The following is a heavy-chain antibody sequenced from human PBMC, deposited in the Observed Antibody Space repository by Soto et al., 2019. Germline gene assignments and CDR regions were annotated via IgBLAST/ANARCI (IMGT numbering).Heavy chain of an antibody. CDR1: GWSFSGYS. Sequence: SETLSLTCAVYGWSFSGYSWNWIRQPPGKGLEWIGEINHSGSTNYNPSLKGRVTISLDTSKNQFPLRLTSLTAADTAVYFCARAPQIVAMGRPFDYWGQGILVTVSS. D-gene: IGHD5-12*01. J-gene: IGHJ4*02. V-gene: IGHV4-34*01. CDR2: INHSGST. CDR3: ARAPQIVAMGRPFDY.